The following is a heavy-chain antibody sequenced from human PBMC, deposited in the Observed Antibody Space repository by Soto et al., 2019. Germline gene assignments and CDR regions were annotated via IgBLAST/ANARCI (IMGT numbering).Heavy chain of an antibody. V-gene: IGHV4-30-4*01. CDR1: GDSINSGSYF. Sequence: SETLSLTCTVSGDSINSGSYFWSWIRQPPGKGLEWIGYIYYTGTTYYNPSLKSRVTISIDTSKNWFFLNLGSVAAADTAVYFCARDGWQGVDVWGQGTTVTVSS. J-gene: IGHJ6*02. CDR3: ARDGWQGVDV. CDR2: IYYTGTT. D-gene: IGHD2-15*01.